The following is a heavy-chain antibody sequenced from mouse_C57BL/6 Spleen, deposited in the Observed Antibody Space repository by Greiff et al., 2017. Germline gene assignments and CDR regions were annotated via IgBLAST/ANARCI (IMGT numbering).Heavy chain of an antibody. CDR3: ARSYGNPYAMDY. V-gene: IGHV1-80*01. Sequence: QVQLQQSGAELVKPGASVKISCKASGYAFSSYWMNWVKQRPGKGLEWIGQIYPGDGDTNYNGKFKGKATLTADKSTSTAYMQLRSLTSEDSAVYFCARSYGNPYAMDYWGQGTSVTVSS. D-gene: IGHD2-1*01. CDR2: IYPGDGDT. CDR1: GYAFSSYW. J-gene: IGHJ4*01.